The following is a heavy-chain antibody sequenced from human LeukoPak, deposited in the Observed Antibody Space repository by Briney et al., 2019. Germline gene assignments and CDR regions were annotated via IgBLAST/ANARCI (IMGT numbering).Heavy chain of an antibody. J-gene: IGHJ4*02. CDR2: IYTSGST. V-gene: IGHV4-4*07. Sequence: SETLSLTCTVSGGSISSYYWSWIRQPAGKGLEWIGRIYTSGSTNYNPSLKSRVTMSVDTSKNQFSLKLSSVTAADTAVYYCARVFRIYFRSSGWYFDYWGQGTLVTVPS. CDR1: GGSISSYY. CDR3: ARVFRIYFRSSGWYFDY. D-gene: IGHD6-19*01.